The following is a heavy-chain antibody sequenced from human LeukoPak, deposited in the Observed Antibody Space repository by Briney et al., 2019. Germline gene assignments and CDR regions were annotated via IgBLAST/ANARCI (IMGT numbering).Heavy chain of an antibody. D-gene: IGHD3-22*01. CDR3: AGDGSPMIVGGVEY. CDR1: GFTFSSYS. J-gene: IGHJ4*02. Sequence: PGGSLRLSCAASGFTFSSYSMNWVRQAPGKGLEWVSSISSSSSYIYYADSVKGRFTISRDNAKNSLYLQMNSLRAEDTAVYYCAGDGSPMIVGGVEYWGQGTLVTVSS. CDR2: ISSSSSYI. V-gene: IGHV3-21*01.